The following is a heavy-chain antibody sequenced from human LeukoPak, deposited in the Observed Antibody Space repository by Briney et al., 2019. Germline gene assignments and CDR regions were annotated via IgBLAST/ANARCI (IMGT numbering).Heavy chain of an antibody. CDR2: ISYDGSNK. J-gene: IGHJ6*02. V-gene: IGHV3-30*18. CDR1: GFTFSSYG. CDR3: AKCLMHYDFWSGSPHGMDV. D-gene: IGHD3-3*01. Sequence: PGGSLRLSCAASGFTFSSYGMHWVRQAAGKGLEWVAVISYDGSNKYYADSVKGRFTISRDNSKNTLYLQMNSLRAEDTAVYYCAKCLMHYDFWSGSPHGMDVWGQGTTVTVSS.